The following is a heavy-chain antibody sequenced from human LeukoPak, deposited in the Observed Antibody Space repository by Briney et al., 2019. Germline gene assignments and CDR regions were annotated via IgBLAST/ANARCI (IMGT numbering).Heavy chain of an antibody. J-gene: IGHJ3*02. CDR1: GFTFINYG. D-gene: IGHD2-2*01. CDR2: VSGSGGST. V-gene: IGHV3-23*01. Sequence: GGSLRLSCAGSGFTFINYGMIWVRQAPGKGLEWVSSVSGSGGSTYYADSVKGRFTISRDNSKNTLYLQMNSLRAEDTAVYYCAKDLLVVVPAAHDAFDIWGQGTMVTVSS. CDR3: AKDLLVVVPAAHDAFDI.